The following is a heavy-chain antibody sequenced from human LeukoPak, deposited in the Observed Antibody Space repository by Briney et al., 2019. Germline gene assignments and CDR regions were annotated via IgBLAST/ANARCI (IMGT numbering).Heavy chain of an antibody. D-gene: IGHD5-24*01. Sequence: SRTLSLTCAISGDSVSSNSAAWNWIRHSPSRGLEWLGRTYSRSKWDNDYAVSVKSRLTINPDTSKNQFSLQLNSVSPEDTAVYFCARAGPKDGYKCFDCWGQGTVVTVSS. J-gene: IGHJ3*01. CDR2: TYSRSKWDN. V-gene: IGHV6-1*01. CDR3: ARAGPKDGYKCFDC. CDR1: GDSVSSNSAA.